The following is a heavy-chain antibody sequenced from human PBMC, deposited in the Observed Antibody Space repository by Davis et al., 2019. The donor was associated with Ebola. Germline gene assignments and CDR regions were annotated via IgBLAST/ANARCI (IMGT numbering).Heavy chain of an antibody. CDR1: GFTFGTYV. V-gene: IGHV3-11*01. CDR3: VTMIVVVPQGEYYYYYGMDV. CDR2: ISSSGSTI. J-gene: IGHJ6*02. D-gene: IGHD3-22*01. Sequence: PGGSLRLSCAASGFTFGTYVMSWVRQAPGKGLEWVSYISSSGSTIYYADSVKGRFTISRDNAKNSLYLQMNSLRAEDTAVYYCVTMIVVVPQGEYYYYYGMDVWGQGTTVTVSS.